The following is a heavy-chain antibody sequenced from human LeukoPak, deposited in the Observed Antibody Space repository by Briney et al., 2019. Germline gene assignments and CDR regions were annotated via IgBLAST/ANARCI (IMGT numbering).Heavy chain of an antibody. CDR1: GGSITTHDNY. CDR2: ISYSGNT. D-gene: IGHD3-3*01. V-gene: IGHV4-39*02. Sequence: SGTLSLTCTVSGGSITTHDNYWGWIRQPPGKGLEWIGSISYSGNTYYSPSLQSRVTMSIDTSRNNFSLKLSSVTAADTAVYYCARLYFDFWSGYSDYWGQGTLVTVSS. CDR3: ARLYFDFWSGYSDY. J-gene: IGHJ4*02.